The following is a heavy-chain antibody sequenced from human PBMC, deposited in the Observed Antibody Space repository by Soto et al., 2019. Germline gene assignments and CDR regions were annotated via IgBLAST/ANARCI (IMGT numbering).Heavy chain of an antibody. CDR2: IYYSGST. J-gene: IGHJ5*02. CDR3: ARHRQNSWFDP. CDR1: GGSISSYY. V-gene: IGHV4-59*08. Sequence: SETLSLTCTVSGGSISSYYWSWIRQPPGKGLEWIGYIYYSGSTNYNPSLKSRVTISVDTSKNQFSLKLSSVTAADTAVYYCARHRQNSWFDPWGQGTLVTVSS.